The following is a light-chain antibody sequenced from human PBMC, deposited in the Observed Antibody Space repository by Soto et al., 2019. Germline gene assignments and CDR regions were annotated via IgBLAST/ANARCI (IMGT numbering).Light chain of an antibody. CDR2: KAS. Sequence: ASVGDRVTITCRASQSISSWLAWYQQKPGKAPKLLIXKASSLESGVPSRFSGSGSGTEFTLTISSLQPDDFATYYCHQYNSYWTFGQGTKVEIK. J-gene: IGKJ1*01. CDR1: QSISSW. CDR3: HQYNSYWT. V-gene: IGKV1-5*03.